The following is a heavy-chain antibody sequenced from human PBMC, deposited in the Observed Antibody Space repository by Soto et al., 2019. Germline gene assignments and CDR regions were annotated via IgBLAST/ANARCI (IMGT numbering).Heavy chain of an antibody. CDR2: MNPNSGHT. V-gene: IGHV1-8*01. CDR1: GCTFTQYD. D-gene: IGHD4-17*01. CDR3: ARVGEYDAFAI. J-gene: IGHJ3*02. Sequence: AGVPVPYQDSGCTFTQYDILWLEPATGQGREWMGRMNPNSGHTGYAQKLQDRVTMTRSTSISTAYMELSSLRSEDTAMYYCARVGEYDAFAIWGQGTMATVPS.